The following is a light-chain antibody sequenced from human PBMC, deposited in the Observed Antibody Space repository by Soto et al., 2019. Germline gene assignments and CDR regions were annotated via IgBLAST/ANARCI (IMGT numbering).Light chain of an antibody. J-gene: IGLJ1*01. Sequence: QSVLTQPTSVSGSPGQSITISFIGTSIDIGPYNYVSWYQQHPDKAPKLILYEVTNRPSGASDRFSGSKSGNAAFLTISGLQAEDEANYYCITYSSRATTYVCATGAKVTVL. CDR1: SIDIGPYNY. CDR2: EVT. CDR3: ITYSSRATTYV. V-gene: IGLV2-14*01.